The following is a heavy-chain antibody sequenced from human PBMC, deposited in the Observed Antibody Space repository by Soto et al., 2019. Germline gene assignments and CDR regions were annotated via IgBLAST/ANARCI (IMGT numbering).Heavy chain of an antibody. V-gene: IGHV3-30*18. D-gene: IGHD7-27*01. CDR2: ISYDGSNK. CDR3: AKDLGHGGRGAFDI. J-gene: IGHJ3*02. Sequence: QVQLVESGGGVVQPGRSLRLSCAASGFTFSSYGMHWVRQAPGKGLEWVALISYDGSNKYYADSVKGRFTICRDNSKNTLYLQMNSPRTEDTAVYYCAKDLGHGGRGAFDIWGQGTMVTVSS. CDR1: GFTFSSYG.